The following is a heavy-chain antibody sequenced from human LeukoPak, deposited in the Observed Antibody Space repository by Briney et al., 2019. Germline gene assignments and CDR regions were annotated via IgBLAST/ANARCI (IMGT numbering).Heavy chain of an antibody. CDR1: GGTFSSYA. Sequence: SVKVSCKASGGTFSSYAISWVRQAPGQGLEWMGGIIPIFGTANYAQKFQGRVTITADESTSTAYMELSSLRSEDTAVYYCAAGGYDYKRGPGSFFDYWGQGTLVTVSS. CDR2: IIPIFGTA. CDR3: AAGGYDYKRGPGSFFDY. J-gene: IGHJ4*02. V-gene: IGHV1-69*13. D-gene: IGHD5-12*01.